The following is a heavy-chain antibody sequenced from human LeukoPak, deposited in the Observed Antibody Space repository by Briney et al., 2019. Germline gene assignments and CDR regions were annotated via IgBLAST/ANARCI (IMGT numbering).Heavy chain of an antibody. V-gene: IGHV3-7*01. Sequence: GGSLRLSCVASGFAFSSYWMSWVRQAPGKGLEWVSNIKQDGGEKYYVDSVKGRFTISRDNAKNSLFLQMNSLRVEDTAVYYCARLGGSYYTYWGQGTLVTVSS. D-gene: IGHD1-26*01. CDR1: GFAFSSYW. J-gene: IGHJ4*02. CDR3: ARLGGSYYTY. CDR2: IKQDGGEK.